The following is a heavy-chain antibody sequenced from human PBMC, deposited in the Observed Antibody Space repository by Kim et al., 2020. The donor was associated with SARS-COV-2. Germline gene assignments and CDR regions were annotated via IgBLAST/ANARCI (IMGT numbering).Heavy chain of an antibody. CDR2: IKTNDGKP. CDR3: ARVGGRHAYYYYMDV. J-gene: IGHJ6*03. Sequence: ASVKVSCKASGYIFGDYGINWVRQAPGQGLEWMGWIKTNDGKPTYAQDFTGRFVFSVDSSINTAYLQISGLKAEDTATYFCARVGGRHAYYYYMDVW. V-gene: IGHV7-4-1*02. D-gene: IGHD1-26*01. CDR1: GYIFGDYG.